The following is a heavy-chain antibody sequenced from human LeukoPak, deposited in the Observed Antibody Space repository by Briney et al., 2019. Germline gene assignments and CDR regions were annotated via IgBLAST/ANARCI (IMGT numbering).Heavy chain of an antibody. D-gene: IGHD6-13*01. CDR2: IIPIFGTA. Sequence: SVKVSCKASGGTFSSYAISWVRQAPGQGLEWMGGIIPIFGTANYAQKFQGRVTITADESTSTAYMELSSLRSEDMAVYYCARWGTLIIAAASPGFRYWGQGTLVTVSS. CDR3: ARWGTLIIAAASPGFRY. J-gene: IGHJ4*02. CDR1: GGTFSSYA. V-gene: IGHV1-69*13.